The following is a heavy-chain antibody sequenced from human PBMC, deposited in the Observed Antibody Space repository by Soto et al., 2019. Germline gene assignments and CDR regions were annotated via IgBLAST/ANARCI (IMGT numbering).Heavy chain of an antibody. CDR1: GGSFSGYY. CDR2: INHSGST. D-gene: IGHD2-8*02. CDR3: ARDKITGLFDY. V-gene: IGHV4-34*01. J-gene: IGHJ4*02. Sequence: QVQLQQWGAGLLKPSETLSLTCAVYGGSFSGYYWTWIRQPPGTGLEWIGEINHSGSTNYNPSLNXXVNISVDTSKTQFSLKLTSVTAADTAVYYCARDKITGLFDYWGQRTLVTVSS.